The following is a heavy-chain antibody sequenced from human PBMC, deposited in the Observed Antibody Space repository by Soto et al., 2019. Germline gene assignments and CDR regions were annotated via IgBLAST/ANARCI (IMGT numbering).Heavy chain of an antibody. CDR3: ARRVYSSGWTDAFDI. Sequence: GESLKISCKGSGYSFTSYWIGWVRQVPGKGLEWMGIIYPGDSDTRYSPSFQGQVTISADKSISTAYLQWSSLKASDTAMYYCARRVYSSGWTDAFDIWGQGTMVTVSS. CDR1: GYSFTSYW. V-gene: IGHV5-51*01. J-gene: IGHJ3*02. CDR2: IYPGDSDT. D-gene: IGHD6-19*01.